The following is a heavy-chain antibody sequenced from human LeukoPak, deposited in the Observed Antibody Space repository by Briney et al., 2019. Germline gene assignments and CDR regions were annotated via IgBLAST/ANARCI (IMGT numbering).Heavy chain of an antibody. J-gene: IGHJ4*02. V-gene: IGHV3-9*01. CDR2: ISWNSGSI. CDR1: GFTFDDYA. CDR3: AKDFGSWYYFDY. Sequence: PGGSLRLSCAASGFTFDDYAMHWVRQAPGKGLEWVSGISWNSGSIGYADSVKGRFTISRDNAKNSLYLQMNGLRAEDTALYYCAKDFGSWYYFDYWGQGTLVTVSS. D-gene: IGHD6-13*01.